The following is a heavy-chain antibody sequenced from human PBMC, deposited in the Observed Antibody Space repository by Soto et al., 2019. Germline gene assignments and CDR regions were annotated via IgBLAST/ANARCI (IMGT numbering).Heavy chain of an antibody. CDR3: VKYTVTEALGES. CDR1: GFTFSSYA. V-gene: IGHV3-23*01. CDR2: VSRAGTYT. Sequence: EVQLLESGGDVVRPGGSLRLSCAASGFTFSSYAMGWVRQAPGKGLEWVAGVSRAGTYTFYADSVRGRFSISSDNPRXXXXXXXXXXXGDDTAVYFCVKYTVTEALGESWGQGTLVSVSS. J-gene: IGHJ5*02. D-gene: IGHD3-16*01.